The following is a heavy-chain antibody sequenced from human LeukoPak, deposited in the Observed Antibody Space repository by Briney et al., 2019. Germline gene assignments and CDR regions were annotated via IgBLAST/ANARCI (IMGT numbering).Heavy chain of an antibody. V-gene: IGHV4-34*01. CDR2: INNSGTT. CDR1: GGSFSGYY. D-gene: IGHD2-2*01. J-gene: IGHJ6*04. Sequence: SENLSLNCAVYGGSFSGYYWSWIRQPPGKGLEWIGEINNSGTTNYNPSLKSRVTISVDTSKNQFSLKLSSVTAADTAVYYCARALLEYCSSTSCRPAHYYYGMDVWGKGTTVTVSS. CDR3: ARALLEYCSSTSCRPAHYYYGMDV.